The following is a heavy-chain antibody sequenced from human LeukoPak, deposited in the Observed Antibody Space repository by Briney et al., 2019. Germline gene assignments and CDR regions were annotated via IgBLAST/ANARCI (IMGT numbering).Heavy chain of an antibody. J-gene: IGHJ6*04. CDR2: ISSSGSTI. D-gene: IGHD3-10*02. CDR1: GFISSNYW. V-gene: IGHV3-48*04. Sequence: GALRLSCAASGFISSNYWMNWVRQAPGKGLEWVSYISSSGSTIYYADSVKGRFTISRDNAKNSLYLQMNSLRAEDTAVYYCAELGITMIGGVWGKGTTVTISS. CDR3: AELGITMIGGV.